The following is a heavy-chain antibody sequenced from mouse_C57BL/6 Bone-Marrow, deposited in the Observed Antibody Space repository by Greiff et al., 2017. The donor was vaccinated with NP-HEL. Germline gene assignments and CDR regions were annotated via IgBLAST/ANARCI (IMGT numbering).Heavy chain of an antibody. CDR2: INPSTGGT. CDR3: ASTTVN. CDR1: GYSFTGYY. D-gene: IGHD1-1*01. Sequence: EVKLQESGPELVKPGASVKISCKASGYSFTGYYMNWVKQSPEKSLEWIGEINPSTGGTTYNQKFKAKATLTVDKSSSTAYMQLKSLTSEDSAVYYCASTTVNWGQGTLVTVSA. J-gene: IGHJ3*01. V-gene: IGHV1-42*01.